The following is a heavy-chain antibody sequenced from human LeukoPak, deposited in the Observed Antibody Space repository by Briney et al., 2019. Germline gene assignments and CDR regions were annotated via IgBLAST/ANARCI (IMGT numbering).Heavy chain of an antibody. Sequence: ASVNVSCEASGYTFTVYYMHWVRQAPGQGFGWMGWINPNSGDTNYAQKFQGRVTMTRDTSISTAHMELSRLRSDDTAVYYCARANPLYCSSTTCLFDYWGQGTLVTVSS. CDR2: INPNSGDT. D-gene: IGHD2-2*01. V-gene: IGHV1-2*02. J-gene: IGHJ4*02. CDR3: ARANPLYCSSTTCLFDY. CDR1: GYTFTVYY.